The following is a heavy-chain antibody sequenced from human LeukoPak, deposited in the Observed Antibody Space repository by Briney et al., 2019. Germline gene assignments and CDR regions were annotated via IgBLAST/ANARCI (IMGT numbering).Heavy chain of an antibody. J-gene: IGHJ4*02. CDR2: IDPSDSYP. CDR3: ARVLRDYYDSSGYYSPFDY. D-gene: IGHD3-22*01. V-gene: IGHV5-10-1*01. CDR1: GYSFTNYW. Sequence: GESLRISCKGSGYSFTNYWINWVRHMPGKGLEWMGRIDPSDSYPSYSPSFQGHVIISADKSISTAYLQWSSLQASDTAMYYCARVLRDYYDSSGYYSPFDYWGQGTLVTVSS.